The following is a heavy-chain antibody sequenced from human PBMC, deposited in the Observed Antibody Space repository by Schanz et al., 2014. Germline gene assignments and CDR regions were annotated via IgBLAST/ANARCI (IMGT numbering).Heavy chain of an antibody. D-gene: IGHD3-3*01. CDR3: ARDRRFFDRDDLYYFDS. CDR1: GYTFTSYG. V-gene: IGHV1-18*01. CDR2: ISAYNGNT. J-gene: IGHJ4*02. Sequence: QVQLVQSGAEVKKPGASVKVSCKASGYTFTSYGISWVRQAPGQGLERMGWISAYNGNTKYPQKLQGRVTMTTDTSTSTAYMALTDLRSDDTAVYYCARDRRFFDRDDLYYFDSWGQGTLVTVSS.